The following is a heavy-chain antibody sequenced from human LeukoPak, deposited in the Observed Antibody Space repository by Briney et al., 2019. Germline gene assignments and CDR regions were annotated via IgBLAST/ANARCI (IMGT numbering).Heavy chain of an antibody. V-gene: IGHV3-7*03. CDR1: GFTFSSYW. CDR2: IKQDGSEK. D-gene: IGHD6-13*01. CDR3: ARGGPGIAAAAPRY. Sequence: GGSLRLSCAASGFTFSSYWMSWVRQAPGKGLEWVANIKQDGSEKYYVDSVKGRFTISRDNAKNSLYLQMNSLRAEDTAVYYCARGGPGIAAAAPRYWGQGTLVTVSS. J-gene: IGHJ4*02.